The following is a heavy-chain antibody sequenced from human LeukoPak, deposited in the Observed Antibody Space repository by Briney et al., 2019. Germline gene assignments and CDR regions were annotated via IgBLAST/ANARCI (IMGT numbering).Heavy chain of an antibody. V-gene: IGHV3-30*04. CDR1: GFTFSSYA. CDR2: ISYDGSNK. Sequence: GGSLRLSCAASGFTFSSYAMHWVRQAPGKGLEWVAVISYDGSNKYYADSVKGRFTISRDNSKNTLYLQMSSLRAEDTAVYYCARDRLRGSSGWYLSSGWFDPWGQGTLVTVSS. CDR3: ARDRLRGSSGWYLSSGWFDP. D-gene: IGHD6-19*01. J-gene: IGHJ5*02.